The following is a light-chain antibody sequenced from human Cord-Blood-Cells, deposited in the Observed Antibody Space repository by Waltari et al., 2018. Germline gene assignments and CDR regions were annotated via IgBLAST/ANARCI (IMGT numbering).Light chain of an antibody. V-gene: IGLV2-14*01. CDR2: DVS. CDR1: SSDVGGYNY. Sequence: QSALTQPASVSGSPGQSITISCTGTSSDVGGYNYVYWYQQHPGKAPKLMIYDVSNRRSGVSNRFSVSKSGNTASLTISGLQAEDEADYYCSSYTSSSTQVFGGGTKLTVL. J-gene: IGLJ2*01. CDR3: SSYTSSSTQV.